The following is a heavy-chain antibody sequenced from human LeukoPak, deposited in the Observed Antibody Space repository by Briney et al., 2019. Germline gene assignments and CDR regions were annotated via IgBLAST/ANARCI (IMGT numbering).Heavy chain of an antibody. CDR2: IKQDGSEK. CDR3: ARDDDYYDSSGYYYDYFDY. Sequence: PGGSLRLSCAVSGFTFSSYWMSWVRQAPGKGLEWVASIKQDGSEKYYVDSVKGRFTISRDNAKNSLYVQMNSLRAEDTAVYYCARDDDYYDSSGYYYDYFDYWGQGTLVTVSS. V-gene: IGHV3-7*01. D-gene: IGHD3-22*01. J-gene: IGHJ4*02. CDR1: GFTFSSYW.